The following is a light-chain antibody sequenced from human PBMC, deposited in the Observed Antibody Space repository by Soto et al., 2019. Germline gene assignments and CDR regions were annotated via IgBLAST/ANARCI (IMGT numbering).Light chain of an antibody. CDR1: QSISSF. J-gene: IGKJ3*01. Sequence: DIQMTQSPSSLSASVGERVTITCRASQSISSFVTWYQQKPGKPPRLLIYAASTLQSGVPSRFSGSGSGTDFALTISSLQPEDFATYYCQQSYATPRTLGPGTKVDIK. CDR2: AAS. V-gene: IGKV1-39*01. CDR3: QQSYATPRT.